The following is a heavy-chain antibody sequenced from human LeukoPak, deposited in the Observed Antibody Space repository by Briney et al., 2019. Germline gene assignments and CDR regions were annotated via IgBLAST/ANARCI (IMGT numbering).Heavy chain of an antibody. Sequence: SETLSLTCTVSGDSINSLDLWSWVRQPPGKGLEWIGSIYYSGGTYYNPSLKSRVTISVDTSKNQFSLKLSSVTAADTAVYYCVRRLQTRVDYWGQGTLVTVSS. CDR1: GDSINSLDL. CDR3: VRRLQTRVDY. V-gene: IGHV4-39*01. CDR2: IYYSGGT. D-gene: IGHD5-24*01. J-gene: IGHJ4*02.